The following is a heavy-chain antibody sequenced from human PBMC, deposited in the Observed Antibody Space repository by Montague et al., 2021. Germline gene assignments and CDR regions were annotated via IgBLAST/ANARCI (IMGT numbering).Heavy chain of an antibody. D-gene: IGHD2-21*01. V-gene: IGHV4-59*08. J-gene: IGHJ4*02. CDR3: ARRVGVRAPFDY. Sequence: SETLSLTCTVTGGSISEYYWSWIRQPPEKGLEWIGYIYNSGTTNYNPSLKSRVTISADTSMNQFSLNLRSVTAADTAVYFCARRVGVRAPFDYWGQGTLVTVSS. CDR1: GGSISEYY. CDR2: IYNSGTT.